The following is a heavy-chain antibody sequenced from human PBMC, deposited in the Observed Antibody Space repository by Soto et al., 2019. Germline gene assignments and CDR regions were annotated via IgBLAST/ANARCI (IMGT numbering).Heavy chain of an antibody. CDR2: IIPIFGTA. Sequence: QAQLVQSGAEVKKPGSSVKVSCKASGGTFSNYAISCVRQAPGQGLEWMGGIIPIFGTAKYAQKFQGRVTITADESTSTAHMELRSLRSEDTAVYYCASPRAAGDIYCSAGSCNYVLYFQHWCQGTLVTVSS. D-gene: IGHD2-15*01. V-gene: IGHV1-69*01. J-gene: IGHJ1*01. CDR1: GGTFSNYA. CDR3: ASPRAAGDIYCSAGSCNYVLYFQH.